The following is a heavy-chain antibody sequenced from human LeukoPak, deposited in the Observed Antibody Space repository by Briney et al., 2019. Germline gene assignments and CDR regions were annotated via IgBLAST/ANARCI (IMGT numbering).Heavy chain of an antibody. D-gene: IGHD6-13*01. CDR2: VTGSAGGT. CDR3: AKGAAAGLVDWFDP. CDR1: GFTFSSYA. V-gene: IGHV3-23*01. Sequence: PGGSLRLSCAASGFTFSSYAMMWVRQAPGKGLEWVSTVTGSAGGTYYAASVKGRFTISRDNSKNTLYLLMNSLRAEDTAVYYCAKGAAAGLVDWFDPWGQGTLVAVSS. J-gene: IGHJ5*02.